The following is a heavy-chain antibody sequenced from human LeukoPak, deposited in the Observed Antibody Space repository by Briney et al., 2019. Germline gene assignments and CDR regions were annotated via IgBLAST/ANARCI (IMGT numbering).Heavy chain of an antibody. D-gene: IGHD2-2*02. CDR2: IYYSGTT. CDR1: GGSISSSSHY. CDR3: ARDREYPTQYFDY. Sequence: PSETLSLTCTLSGGSISSSSHYGRWIPQPPGEGLEWIGTIYYSGTTYYTPYLKSRVTISVDTSKNEFSLKLSSVTAADTAVYYCARDREYPTQYFDYWGQGILVTVSS. J-gene: IGHJ4*02. V-gene: IGHV4-39*07.